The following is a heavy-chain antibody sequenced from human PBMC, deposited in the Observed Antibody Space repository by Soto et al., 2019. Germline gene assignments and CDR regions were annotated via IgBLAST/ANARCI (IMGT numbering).Heavy chain of an antibody. D-gene: IGHD2-15*01. V-gene: IGHV3-30*18. J-gene: IGHJ6*02. CDR2: ISYDGSNK. CDR1: GLTFSSYG. CDR3: AKSPQEVVTAGMDV. Sequence: GGSLRLSCAASGLTFSSYGMHWVRQAPGKGLEWVAVISYDGSNKYYADSVKGRFTISRDNSKNTLYLQMNSLRAEDTAVYYCAKSPQEVVTAGMDVWGQGTTVTVSS.